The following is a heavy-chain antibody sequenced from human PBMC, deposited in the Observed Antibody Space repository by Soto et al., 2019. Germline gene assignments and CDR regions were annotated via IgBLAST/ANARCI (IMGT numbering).Heavy chain of an antibody. V-gene: IGHV1-3*01. CDR2: INAGNGNT. J-gene: IGHJ6*02. Sequence: QVQLVQSGAEVKKPGASVKVSCKASGYTFTSYAMQWVRQAPGQRLEWMGWINAGNGNTKYSQMFQGRVTITSDTSATTAYMELSSLRSEYDAVYYCASSYYYDSNGYSSFYYYYGMDVWGQGTTVTVSS. CDR1: GYTFTSYA. CDR3: ASSYYYDSNGYSSFYYYYGMDV. D-gene: IGHD3-22*01.